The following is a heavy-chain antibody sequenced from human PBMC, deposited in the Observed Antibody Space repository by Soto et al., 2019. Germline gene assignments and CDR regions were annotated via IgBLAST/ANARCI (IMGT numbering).Heavy chain of an antibody. Sequence: LSLTCAVSGGSISSGGYSWSWIRQPPGKGLEWIGYIYHSGSTYYNPSLKSRVTISVDRSKNQFSLKLGSVTAADTAVYYCARDLWGYCGTDCYPLDVWGQGTTVTVSS. CDR3: ARDLWGYCGTDCYPLDV. J-gene: IGHJ6*02. D-gene: IGHD2-21*02. V-gene: IGHV4-30-2*01. CDR2: IYHSGST. CDR1: GGSISSGGYS.